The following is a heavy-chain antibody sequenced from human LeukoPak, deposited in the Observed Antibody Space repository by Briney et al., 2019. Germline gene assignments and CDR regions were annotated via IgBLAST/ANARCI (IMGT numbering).Heavy chain of an antibody. CDR1: GYSLTKLS. D-gene: IGHD3-16*01. CDR2: FDPEDGET. J-gene: IGHJ4*02. CDR3: AIHLGRELTHKGEGGVFLAY. Sequence: ASVKVSCKVSGYSLTKLSMHWVRQAPGKGLEWMGGFDPEDGETVYAQKFQDRLTLTEDTSTDTAYMDMSSLRSDDTAVYYCAIHLGRELTHKGEGGVFLAYGGQGSLLPVST. V-gene: IGHV1-24*01.